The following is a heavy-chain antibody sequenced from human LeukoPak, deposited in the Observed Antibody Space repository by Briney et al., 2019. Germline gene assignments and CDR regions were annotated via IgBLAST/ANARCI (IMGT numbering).Heavy chain of an antibody. V-gene: IGHV3-49*04. CDR2: IRSKAYGGTT. Sequence: GGSLRLSCTASGFTFGDYAMSWVRQAPGKGLEWVGFIRSKAYGGTTEYAASVKGRFTISRDDSKSIAYLQMNSLKTGDTAVYYCTRVRIAVAGDSGGDDAFDIWGQGTMVTVSS. CDR3: TRVRIAVAGDSGGDDAFDI. D-gene: IGHD6-19*01. CDR1: GFTFGDYA. J-gene: IGHJ3*02.